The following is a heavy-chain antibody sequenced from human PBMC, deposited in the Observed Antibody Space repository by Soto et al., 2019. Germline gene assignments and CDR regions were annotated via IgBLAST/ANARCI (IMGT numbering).Heavy chain of an antibody. V-gene: IGHV4-30-4*01. CDR3: ASTQTTHYYDSFFVQRQRWFDP. Sequence: PSETLSLTCTVSGGSISSGDYYWSWIRQPPGKGLEWIGYIYYSGSTYYNPSLKSRVTISVDTSKNQFSLKLSSVTAADTAVYYCASTQTTHYYDSFFVQRQRWFDPWGQGTLVTVSS. CDR2: IYYSGST. D-gene: IGHD3-22*01. J-gene: IGHJ5*02. CDR1: GGSISSGDYY.